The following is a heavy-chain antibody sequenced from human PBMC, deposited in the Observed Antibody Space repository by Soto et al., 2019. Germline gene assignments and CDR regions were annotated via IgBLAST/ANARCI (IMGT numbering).Heavy chain of an antibody. Sequence: ASVKVSCKASGYTFTSYGISWVRQAPGQGLEWMGWISAYNGSTNYAQKFQGRVTMTRDTSISTAYMELSRLRSDDTAVYYCAREIGSSWYADAFDIWGQGAMVTVSS. J-gene: IGHJ3*02. CDR3: AREIGSSWYADAFDI. CDR1: GYTFTSYG. D-gene: IGHD6-13*01. V-gene: IGHV1-18*01. CDR2: ISAYNGST.